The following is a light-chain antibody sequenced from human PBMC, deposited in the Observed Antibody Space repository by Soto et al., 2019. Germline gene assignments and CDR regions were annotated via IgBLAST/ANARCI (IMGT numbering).Light chain of an antibody. V-gene: IGKV3-15*01. CDR1: QSVSSN. CDR2: GAS. Sequence: EIVLTQSPTTLSVSPGERASLSCMASQSVSSNLAWYQQKPGQAPRLLIYGASTRATGIPARFSGSGSGTDFTLAISSLQPEDSATYYCLQDINYPWTFGQGTKVDIK. CDR3: LQDINYPWT. J-gene: IGKJ1*01.